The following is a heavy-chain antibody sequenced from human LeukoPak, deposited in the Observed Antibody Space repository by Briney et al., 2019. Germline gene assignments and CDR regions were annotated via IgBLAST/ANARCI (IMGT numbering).Heavy chain of an antibody. V-gene: IGHV1-2*02. Sequence: ASVKVSCKASGCTFTGYYMHWVRQAPGQGLEWMGWINPNSGGTNYAQKFQGRVTMTRDTSISTAYMELSRLRSDDTAVYYCARTAALSYDSSGSQDFDIWGQGTMVTVSS. CDR1: GCTFTGYY. D-gene: IGHD3-22*01. CDR2: INPNSGGT. CDR3: ARTAALSYDSSGSQDFDI. J-gene: IGHJ3*02.